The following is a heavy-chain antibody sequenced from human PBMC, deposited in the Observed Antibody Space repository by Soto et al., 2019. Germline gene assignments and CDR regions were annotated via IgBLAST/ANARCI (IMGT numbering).Heavy chain of an antibody. CDR1: GGSISSGGYY. CDR3: ARDEGGGAVRAFDI. Sequence: SETLSLTCTVSGGSISSGGYYCSWIRQHPGKGLEWIGYIYYSGSTYYNPSLKSRVTISVDTSKNQFSLKLSSVTAADTAVYYCARDEGGGAVRAFDIWGQGTMVTVSS. V-gene: IGHV4-31*03. D-gene: IGHD1-26*01. CDR2: IYYSGST. J-gene: IGHJ3*02.